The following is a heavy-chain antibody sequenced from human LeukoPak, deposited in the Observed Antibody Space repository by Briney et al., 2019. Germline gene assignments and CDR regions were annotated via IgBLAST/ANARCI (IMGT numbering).Heavy chain of an antibody. J-gene: IGHJ5*02. CDR2: ISGSGGST. CDR3: AKSPTTGYSSSANWFDP. V-gene: IGHV3-23*01. Sequence: GGSLRLSCAASGFTFSSYAMSWVRQAPGKGLEWVSAISGSGGSTYYADFVKGRFTISRDNSKNTLYLQMNSLRAEDTAVYYCAKSPTTGYSSSANWFDPWGQGTLVTVSS. CDR1: GFTFSSYA. D-gene: IGHD6-13*01.